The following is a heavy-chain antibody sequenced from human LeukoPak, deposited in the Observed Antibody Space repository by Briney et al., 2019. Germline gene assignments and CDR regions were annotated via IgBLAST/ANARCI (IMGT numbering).Heavy chain of an antibody. CDR2: ISYDGSNK. CDR1: GFIFSSYS. V-gene: IGHV3-30*03. J-gene: IGHJ4*02. Sequence: GGSLRLSCATSGFIFSSYSMNWVRQAPGKGLEWVAVISYDGSNKYYADSVKGRFTISRDNSKNTLYLQMNSLRAEDTAVYYCARGYSSSSYFDYWGQGTLVTVSS. CDR3: ARGYSSSSYFDY. D-gene: IGHD6-6*01.